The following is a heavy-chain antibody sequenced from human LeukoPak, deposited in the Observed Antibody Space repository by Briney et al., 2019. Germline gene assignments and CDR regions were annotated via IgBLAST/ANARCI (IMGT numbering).Heavy chain of an antibody. CDR1: GGSFSDYY. J-gene: IGHJ4*02. V-gene: IGHV4-34*01. CDR3: ARPLRDLYFDY. CDR2: INHSGST. Sequence: SETLSLTCAVYGGSFSDYYWTWIRQPPGKGLEWIGEINHSGSTNYNPSLKSRVTISVDTSKNQFSLKLSSVTAADTAVYYCARPLRDLYFDYWGQGTLVTVSS. D-gene: IGHD3-16*01.